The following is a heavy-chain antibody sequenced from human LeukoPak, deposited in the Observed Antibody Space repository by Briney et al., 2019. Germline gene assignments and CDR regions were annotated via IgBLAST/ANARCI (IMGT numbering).Heavy chain of an antibody. J-gene: IGHJ3*02. CDR1: GGSISSYY. CDR3: ARHVTYRGGEELHAFDI. D-gene: IGHD2-21*01. Sequence: ASETLSLTCTVSGGSISSYYWSWIRQPPGKGLEWIGYIYTSGSTNYNPSLKSRVTISGDTSKNQFSLKLSSVTAADTAVYYCARHVTYRGGEELHAFDIWGQGTMVTVSS. V-gene: IGHV4-4*09. CDR2: IYTSGST.